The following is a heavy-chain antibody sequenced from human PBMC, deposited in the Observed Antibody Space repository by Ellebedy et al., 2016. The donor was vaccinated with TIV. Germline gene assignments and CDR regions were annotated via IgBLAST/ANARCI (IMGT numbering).Heavy chain of an antibody. V-gene: IGHV3-23*01. CDR3: AKTEPYGTTWFGRIY. J-gene: IGHJ4*02. D-gene: IGHD3-10*01. CDR1: GFTFSNYA. Sequence: PGGSLRLSCAVSGFTFSNYAMTWVRQAPGQGLEWVSAIDGAGGTHYAAPVKGRFTISGENSKKTFYLEMNSLRVDDTAVYYCAKTEPYGTTWFGRIYWGQGTLVTVSS. CDR2: IDGAGGT.